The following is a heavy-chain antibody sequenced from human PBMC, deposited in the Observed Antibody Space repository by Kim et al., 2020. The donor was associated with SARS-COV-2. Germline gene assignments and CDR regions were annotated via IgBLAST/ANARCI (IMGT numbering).Heavy chain of an antibody. J-gene: IGHJ4*02. Sequence: ADTVKGRLTISRDNTKNTLYLQMNSLRAKDTAVYYCEKEPWGIVGAIDYWGQGTLVTVSS. CDR3: EKEPWGIVGAIDY. V-gene: IGHV3-23*01. D-gene: IGHD1-26*01.